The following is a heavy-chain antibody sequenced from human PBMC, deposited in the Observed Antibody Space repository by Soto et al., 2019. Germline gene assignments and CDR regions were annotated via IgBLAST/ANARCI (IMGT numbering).Heavy chain of an antibody. J-gene: IGHJ6*02. D-gene: IGHD2-2*01. CDR3: ARAVGDIVVVPAAGGMDV. CDR2: INPSGGST. Sequence: GASVKVSCKASGYTFTSYYMHWVGQAPGQGLEWMGIINPSGGSTSYAQKFQGRVTMTRDTSTSTVYMELSSLRSEDTAVYYCARAVGDIVVVPAAGGMDVWGQGTTVTVSS. CDR1: GYTFTSYY. V-gene: IGHV1-46*01.